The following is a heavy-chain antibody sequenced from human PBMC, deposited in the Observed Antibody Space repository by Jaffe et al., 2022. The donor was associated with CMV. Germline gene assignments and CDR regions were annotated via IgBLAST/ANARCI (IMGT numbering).Heavy chain of an antibody. CDR2: IKSKTDGGTT. CDR1: GFTFSNAW. J-gene: IGHJ3*02. Sequence: EVQLVESGGGLVKPGGSLRLSCAASGFTFSNAWMSWVRQAPGKGLEWVGRIKSKTDGGTTDYAAPVKGRFTISRDDSKNTLYLQMNSLKTEDTAVYYCTTDSDPRSGYHDAFDIWGQGTMVTVSS. D-gene: IGHD3-22*01. V-gene: IGHV3-15*01. CDR3: TTDSDPRSGYHDAFDI.